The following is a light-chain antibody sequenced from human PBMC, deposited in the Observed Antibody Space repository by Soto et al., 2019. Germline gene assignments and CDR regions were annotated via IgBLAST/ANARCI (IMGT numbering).Light chain of an antibody. CDR2: DVS. V-gene: IGLV2-14*01. CDR1: SSDVGGYNY. Sequence: QSVLTQPASVSGSPGQSITISCTGTSSDVGGYNYVSWYQQHPGKAPKLMIYDVSNRPSGVSNRLSGSKSGNTAALTICGVQADDEADYYCSSYTSSSTYVVFGGGTKLTVL. CDR3: SSYTSSSTYVV. J-gene: IGLJ2*01.